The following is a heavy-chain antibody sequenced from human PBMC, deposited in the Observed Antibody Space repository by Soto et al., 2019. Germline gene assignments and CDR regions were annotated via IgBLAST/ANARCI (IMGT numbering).Heavy chain of an antibody. CDR2: INAGNGNT. CDR3: ARVAPSGGSVPRFDP. V-gene: IGHV1-3*01. Sequence: ASVKVSCKAVGYTFTAYNIHWLRQAPGQGLEWMGWINAGNGNTRSSRKFQGRVIITRDTSATTAYLEVDSLRSEDTAIYYCARVAPSGGSVPRFDPWGQGTLVTVS. J-gene: IGHJ5*02. CDR1: GYTFTAYN. D-gene: IGHD3-10*01.